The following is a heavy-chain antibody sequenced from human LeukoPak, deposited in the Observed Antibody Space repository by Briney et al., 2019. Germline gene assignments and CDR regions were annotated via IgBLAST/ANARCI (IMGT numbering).Heavy chain of an antibody. J-gene: IGHJ3*02. CDR3: GRVGGRSKAAKGDAFDI. V-gene: IGHV3-21*01. CDR2: ISSGSTYM. D-gene: IGHD6-6*01. CDR1: GFTFSSYS. Sequence: GGSLRLSCAASGFTFSSYSMNWVRQAPGKGLEWVSSISSGSTYMYHADSVKGRFTISRDNAQNSMYLQMNSLRAEDTAVYYCGRVGGRSKAAKGDAFDIWGQGTMVTVSS.